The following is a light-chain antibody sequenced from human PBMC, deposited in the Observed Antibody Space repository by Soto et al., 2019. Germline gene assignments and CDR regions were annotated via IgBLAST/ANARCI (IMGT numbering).Light chain of an antibody. CDR3: QQYNNWPLT. CDR2: GAS. Sequence: EIVMTQSPATLSVSPGERATLSCRASQSVSSDLAWYEQKPGQAPRLLIYGASTRATGIPARSSGSGSGTEFTLNISSLQSEDFAVYYCQQYNNWPLTFGGGTKVEIK. V-gene: IGKV3-15*01. CDR1: QSVSSD. J-gene: IGKJ4*01.